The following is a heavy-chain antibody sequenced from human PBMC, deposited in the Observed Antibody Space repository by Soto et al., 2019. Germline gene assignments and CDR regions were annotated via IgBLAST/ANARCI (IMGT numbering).Heavy chain of an antibody. V-gene: IGHV3-23*01. J-gene: IGHJ3*02. Sequence: EVQLLESGGGLVQPGGSLRLSCAASGFTFSSYAMSRVRQAPGKGLEWVSAMSGSGGSTYYADSVKGRFSISGDSSKNTLYLQRNSLRDEETAVYYCVKDRIVVVAAGTFGAFDIWGQGTMVTDSS. D-gene: IGHD2-15*01. CDR3: VKDRIVVVAAGTFGAFDI. CDR2: MSGSGGST. CDR1: GFTFSSYA.